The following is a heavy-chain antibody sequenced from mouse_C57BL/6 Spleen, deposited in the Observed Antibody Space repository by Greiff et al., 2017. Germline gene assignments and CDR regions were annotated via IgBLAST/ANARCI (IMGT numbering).Heavy chain of an antibody. V-gene: IGHV14-4*01. CDR1: GFNIKDDY. CDR2: IDPENGDT. D-gene: IGHD2-1*01. CDR3: TTNGNYPAWFAY. J-gene: IGHJ3*01. Sequence: VQLQQSGAELVRPGASVKLSCTASGFNIKDDYTHWVKQRPEQGLEWIGWIDPENGDTESASKFQGKATITADTSSNTAYLQLSSLTSEDTAVYYCTTNGNYPAWFAYWGQGTLVTVSA.